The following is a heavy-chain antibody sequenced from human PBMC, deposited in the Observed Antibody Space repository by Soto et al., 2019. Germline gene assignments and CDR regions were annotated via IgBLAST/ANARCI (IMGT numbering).Heavy chain of an antibody. V-gene: IGHV4-34*01. CDR1: GGSFSGYY. CDR3: ARGKKKNSSGWLERWYFDL. J-gene: IGHJ2*01. Sequence: QVQLQQWGAGLLKPSETLSLTFAVYGGSFSGYYWSWIRQPPGKGLEWIGEINHSGSTNYNPSLKSRVTISVDTSKNQFSRKLSSVTAADTAVYYCARGKKKNSSGWLERWYFDLWGRGTLVTVSS. CDR2: INHSGST. D-gene: IGHD6-19*01.